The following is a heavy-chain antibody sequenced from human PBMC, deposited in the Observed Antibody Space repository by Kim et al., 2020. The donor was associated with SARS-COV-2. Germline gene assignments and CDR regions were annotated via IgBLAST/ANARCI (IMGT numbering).Heavy chain of an antibody. CDR3: ARDRVSGSTYFES. D-gene: IGHD1-26*01. Sequence: GGSLRLSCAVSGFTLSSSSMNWVRQAPGKGLEWVSYISSNGKNIQYRDSVKGRFTVSRDIAKNSLYLQMNSLRDEDTAVYYCARDRVSGSTYFESWGQGTLVTASP. V-gene: IGHV3-48*02. CDR2: ISSNGKNI. J-gene: IGHJ4*02. CDR1: GFTLSSSS.